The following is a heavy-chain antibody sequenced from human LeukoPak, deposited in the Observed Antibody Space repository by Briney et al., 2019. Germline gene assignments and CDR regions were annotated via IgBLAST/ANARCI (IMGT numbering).Heavy chain of an antibody. V-gene: IGHV1-69*13. J-gene: IGHJ4*02. CDR1: GGTFISYA. CDR2: IIPIFGTA. D-gene: IGHD7-27*01. CDR3: ARGDALTGDDPYYFDY. Sequence: SVKVSCKASGGTFISYAISWVRQAPGQGLEWMGGIIPIFGTANYAQKFQGRVTITADESTSTAYMELSSLRSEDTAVYYCARGDALTGDDPYYFDYWGQGTLVTVSP.